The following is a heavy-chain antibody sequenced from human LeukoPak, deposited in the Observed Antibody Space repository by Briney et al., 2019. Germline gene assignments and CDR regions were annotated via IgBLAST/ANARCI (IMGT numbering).Heavy chain of an antibody. Sequence: SETLSLTCTVSGGSISSYYWSWIRQPPGKGLEWTGYIYYSGSTNYNPSLKSRVTISVDTSKNQFSLKLSSVTAADTAVYYCARDVEDYGDYVLDYWGQGTLVTVSS. CDR2: IYYSGST. D-gene: IGHD4-17*01. J-gene: IGHJ4*02. CDR1: GGSISSYY. CDR3: ARDVEDYGDYVLDY. V-gene: IGHV4-59*12.